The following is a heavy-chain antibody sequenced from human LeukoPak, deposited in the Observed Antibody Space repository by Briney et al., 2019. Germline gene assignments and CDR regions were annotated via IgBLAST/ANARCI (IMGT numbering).Heavy chain of an antibody. V-gene: IGHV3-21*01. CDR1: GFTFSSYS. CDR3: ARDPIAVAGKVFDY. D-gene: IGHD6-19*01. CDR2: ISSSSSYI. J-gene: IGHJ4*02. Sequence: GGSLRLSCAVAGFTFSSYSMNWVRQAPGKGLEWVSSISSSSSYIYYADSVKGRFTISRDNAKNSLYLQMNSLRAEDTAVYYCARDPIAVAGKVFDYWGQGTLVTVSS.